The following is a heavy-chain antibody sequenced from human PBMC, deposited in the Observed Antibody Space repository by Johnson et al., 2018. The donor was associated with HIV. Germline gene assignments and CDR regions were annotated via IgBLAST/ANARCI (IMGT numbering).Heavy chain of an antibody. D-gene: IGHD6-13*01. CDR3: AKDRDLAAAGTDAFDI. CDR1: GFTFSDYS. CDR2: ISSSGRTI. V-gene: IGHV3-11*01. J-gene: IGHJ3*02. Sequence: QVQLIESGGGLVKPGGSLRLSCAASGFTFSDYSMSWIRQAPGKGLEWVSYISSSGRTIYYADSVKGRFTISRDNSKNTLYLQMNSLRAEDTALYYCAKDRDLAAAGTDAFDIWGQGTMVTVSS.